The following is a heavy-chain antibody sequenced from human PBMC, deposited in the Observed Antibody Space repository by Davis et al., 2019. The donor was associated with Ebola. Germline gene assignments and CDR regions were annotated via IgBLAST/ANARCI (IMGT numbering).Heavy chain of an antibody. Sequence: ASVKVSCKASGYTFTSYGITWVRQAPGQGLEWMGWISAYNGNTNYAQKLQGRVTMTTDTSTSTAYMELRSLRADDTAVYYCARGGCSGGSCYSSDYWGQGTLVTVSS. V-gene: IGHV1-18*04. CDR3: ARGGCSGGSCYSSDY. D-gene: IGHD2-15*01. CDR2: ISAYNGNT. CDR1: GYTFTSYG. J-gene: IGHJ4*02.